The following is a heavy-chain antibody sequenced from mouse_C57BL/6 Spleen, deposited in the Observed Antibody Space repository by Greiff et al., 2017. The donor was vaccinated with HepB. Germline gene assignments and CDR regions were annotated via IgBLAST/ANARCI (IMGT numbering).Heavy chain of an antibody. Sequence: EVQVVESGAELVKPGASVKLSCTASGFNIKDYYMHWVKQRTEQGLEWIGRIDPEDGETKYAPKFQGKATITADTSSNTAYLQLSSLTSEDTAVYYCARSITTVVATDVWGTGTTVTVSS. CDR2: IDPEDGET. CDR1: GFNIKDYY. J-gene: IGHJ1*03. V-gene: IGHV14-2*01. D-gene: IGHD1-1*01. CDR3: ARSITTVVATDV.